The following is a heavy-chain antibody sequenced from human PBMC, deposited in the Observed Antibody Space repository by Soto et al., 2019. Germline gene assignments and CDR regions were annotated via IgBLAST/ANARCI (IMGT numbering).Heavy chain of an antibody. CDR1: GGSFSGYY. J-gene: IGHJ4*02. CDR2: INHSGST. Sequence: SETLSLTCAVYGGSFSGYYWSWIRQPPGKGLEWIGEINHSGSTNYNPSLKSRVTISVDTSKNQFSLKLSSVTAADTAVYYCARDLKTGTPYYFDYWGQGTLVTAPQ. CDR3: ARDLKTGTPYYFDY. V-gene: IGHV4-34*01. D-gene: IGHD1-1*01.